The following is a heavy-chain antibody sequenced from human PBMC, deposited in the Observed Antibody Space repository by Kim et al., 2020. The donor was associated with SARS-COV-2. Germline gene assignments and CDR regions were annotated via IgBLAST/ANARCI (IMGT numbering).Heavy chain of an antibody. V-gene: IGHV3-48*02. Sequence: GGSLRLSCAVSGLDFKIYSMNWVRQAPGKGLDWVSYITSPSHVIYYADSVKGRFTISRDNAKNSVFLQMNSLRDEDSAIYYCATGISHVFGFWGQGILVSVSS. D-gene: IGHD3-10*01. CDR3: ATGISHVFGF. J-gene: IGHJ4*02. CDR2: ITSPSHVI. CDR1: GLDFKIYS.